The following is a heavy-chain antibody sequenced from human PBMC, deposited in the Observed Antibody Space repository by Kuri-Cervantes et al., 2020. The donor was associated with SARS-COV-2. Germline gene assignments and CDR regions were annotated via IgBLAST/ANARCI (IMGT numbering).Heavy chain of an antibody. CDR1: GFTFSDYY. CDR3: AKDVYSGSYCSYFDY. J-gene: IGHJ4*02. V-gene: IGHV3-11*04. CDR2: ISNSGTMI. Sequence: GESLKISCAASGFTFSDYYITWIRQAPGKGLEWVSYISNSGTMIHYADSVKGRFTISRDNSKNTLYLQMNSLRAEDTAVYYCAKDVYSGSYCSYFDYWGQGTLVTVSS. D-gene: IGHD1-26*01.